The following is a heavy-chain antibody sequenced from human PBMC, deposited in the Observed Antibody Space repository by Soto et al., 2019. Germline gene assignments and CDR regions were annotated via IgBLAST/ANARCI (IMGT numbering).Heavy chain of an antibody. J-gene: IGHJ3*02. CDR3: ARDQSSGYDFDAFDI. D-gene: IGHD5-12*01. CDR1: GYTFTGNY. Sequence: ASVKVSCKASGYTFTGNYMQWVRQAPRQGLEWMGWINPNSGGTNYAQKFQGWVTMTRDTSISTAYMELSRLRSDDTAVYYCARDQSSGYDFDAFDIWGQGTMVTVSS. V-gene: IGHV1-2*04. CDR2: INPNSGGT.